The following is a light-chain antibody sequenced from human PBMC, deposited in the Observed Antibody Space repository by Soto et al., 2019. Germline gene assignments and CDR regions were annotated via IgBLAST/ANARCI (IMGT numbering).Light chain of an antibody. V-gene: IGKV3-15*01. CDR2: GAS. CDR1: QSVGSN. J-gene: IGKJ1*01. Sequence: TVMTQSPSTLSVSPGERATLSCRASQSVGSNLAWYQQKPGQAPRLLIFGASSRATGVPARFSGSGSGTEFTLTINSLQSEDFAVYYCQHYNNWPPWTFGQGTKVDIK. CDR3: QHYNNWPPWT.